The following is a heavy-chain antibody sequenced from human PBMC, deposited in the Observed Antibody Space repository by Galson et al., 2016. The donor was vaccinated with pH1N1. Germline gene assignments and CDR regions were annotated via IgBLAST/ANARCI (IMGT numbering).Heavy chain of an antibody. J-gene: IGHJ4*02. Sequence: SLRLSCAASGFTFSRHTMHWVRLAPGKGLQYVSVIGTTGINIFYEDSVRDRFTVSRDNVRYTLHLQMDSLRTEDTAIYYCARDNGYYTDFDYWGQGTLVTVSP. V-gene: IGHV3-64*02. CDR2: IGTTGINI. CDR1: GFTFSRHT. D-gene: IGHD5-18*01. CDR3: ARDNGYYTDFDY.